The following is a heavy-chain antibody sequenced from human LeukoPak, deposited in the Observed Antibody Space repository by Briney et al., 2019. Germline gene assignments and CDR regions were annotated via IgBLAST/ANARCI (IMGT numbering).Heavy chain of an antibody. CDR2: ISGSGGST. CDR1: GFTFSSYD. V-gene: IGHV3-23*01. J-gene: IGHJ4*02. Sequence: GGTLRLSCAASGFTFSSYDMSWVRQAPGKGLEWVSGISGSGGSTYYADSVKGRFTISRDNSKNTLYLQMNSLRAEDTAVYYCAKDRAHYYDTSGYYYPNFDYWGQGTLVTVSS. CDR3: AKDRAHYYDTSGYYYPNFDY. D-gene: IGHD3-22*01.